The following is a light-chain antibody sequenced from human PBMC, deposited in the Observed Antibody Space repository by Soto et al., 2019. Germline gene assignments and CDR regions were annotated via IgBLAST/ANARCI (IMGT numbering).Light chain of an antibody. CDR1: QSVSNSF. J-gene: IGKJ2*01. CDR3: QQYSTLPHT. V-gene: IGKV3-20*01. CDR2: GIT. Sequence: ESVLTQSPGTLSLSPGERATLSCRASQSVSNSFFAWYQQKPGQAPRLLIYGITSRATGIPDRFSGSGSGTDFTLTIRRLEPEDFVVYYWQQYSTLPHTFGQGTKREVK.